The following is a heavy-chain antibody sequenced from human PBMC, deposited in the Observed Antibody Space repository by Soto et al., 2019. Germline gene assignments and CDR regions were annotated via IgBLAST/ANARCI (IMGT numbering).Heavy chain of an antibody. CDR2: ISAYNGNT. CDR1: GYTFTSYG. Sequence: QVQLVQCGAEVKKPGASVKVSCKASGYTFTSYGISWVRQAPGQGLEWMGWISAYNGNTNYAQKLQGRVTMTTDTSTSTAYMELRSLRSDDTAVYYCARVAVGYCSGGSCYTPIMSRYWGQGTLVTVSS. D-gene: IGHD2-15*01. J-gene: IGHJ4*02. V-gene: IGHV1-18*01. CDR3: ARVAVGYCSGGSCYTPIMSRY.